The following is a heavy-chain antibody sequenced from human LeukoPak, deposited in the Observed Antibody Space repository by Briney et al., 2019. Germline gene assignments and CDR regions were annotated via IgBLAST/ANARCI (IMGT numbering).Heavy chain of an antibody. J-gene: IGHJ3*02. D-gene: IGHD2-2*01. CDR1: GFTFIFYS. CDR2: TSSNSSAI. Sequence: GGSLRLSCAASGFTFIFYSMNWVRQAPGKGLEWVSSTSSNSSAIYYADSVRGRFTISRDNAKNSLFLQMNSPRAEDTAVYYCARDIVVVPAYAFDIWGQGTMVTVSS. CDR3: ARDIVVVPAYAFDI. V-gene: IGHV3-21*01.